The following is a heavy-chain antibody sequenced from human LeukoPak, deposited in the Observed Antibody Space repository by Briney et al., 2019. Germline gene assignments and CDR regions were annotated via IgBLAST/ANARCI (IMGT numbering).Heavy chain of an antibody. CDR2: IYYSGST. CDR3: AREGKLDSSGYTH. V-gene: IGHV4-30-4*01. Sequence: SETLSLTCTVSGGSISSGDYYWSWIRQPPGKGLEWIGYIYYSGSTYYNPSLKSRVTISVDTSKNQFSLKLSSVTAADTAVYYCAREGKLDSSGYTHWGQGTLVTVSS. CDR1: GGSISSGDYY. J-gene: IGHJ4*02. D-gene: IGHD3-22*01.